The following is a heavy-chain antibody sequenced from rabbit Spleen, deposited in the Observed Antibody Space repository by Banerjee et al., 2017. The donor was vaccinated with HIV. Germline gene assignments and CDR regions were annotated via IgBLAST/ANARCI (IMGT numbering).Heavy chain of an antibody. J-gene: IGHJ4*01. CDR2: IATGIDYP. Sequence: QSLEESGGDLVKPGASLTLTCTASGFSFSNSYYMCWVRQAPGKGLEWIACIATGIDYPYYVNWAEGRFTISKAASTTVTLQMTSLTVADTATYFCARETYNSYELWGPGTLVTVS. CDR3: ARETYNSYEL. V-gene: IGHV1S40*01. CDR1: GFSFSNSYY. D-gene: IGHD6-1*01.